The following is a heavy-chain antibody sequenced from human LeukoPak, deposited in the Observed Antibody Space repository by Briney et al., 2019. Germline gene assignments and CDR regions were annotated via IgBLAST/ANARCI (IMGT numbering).Heavy chain of an antibody. CDR2: IYYSGST. Sequence: SETLSLTCTVSGGSISSYYWSWIRQPPGKGLEWIGYIYYSGSTNYNPSLKSRVTISVDTSKNQFSLKLSSVTAADTAVYYCARRYYYYYYMDVWGKGTTVTVSS. CDR1: GGSISSYY. CDR3: ARRYYYYYYMDV. J-gene: IGHJ6*03. V-gene: IGHV4-59*12.